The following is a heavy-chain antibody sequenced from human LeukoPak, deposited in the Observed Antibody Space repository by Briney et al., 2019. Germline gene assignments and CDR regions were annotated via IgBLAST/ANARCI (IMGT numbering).Heavy chain of an antibody. CDR3: ARTYYDFWSGYFWFDP. CDR1: GGSISSYY. Sequence: SETLSLTCTVSGGSISSYYWSWIRQPSGKGLEWIGYIYYSGSTNYNPSLKSRVTISVDTSKNQFSLKLSSVTAADTAVYYCARTYYDFWSGYFWFDPWGQGTLVTVSS. J-gene: IGHJ5*02. D-gene: IGHD3-3*01. V-gene: IGHV4-59*01. CDR2: IYYSGST.